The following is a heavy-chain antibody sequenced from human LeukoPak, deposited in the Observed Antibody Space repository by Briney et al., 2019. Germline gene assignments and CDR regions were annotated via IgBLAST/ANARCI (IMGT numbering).Heavy chain of an antibody. CDR2: ISSSGSTI. V-gene: IGHV3-11*01. Sequence: PGGSLRLSCAASGFTFSDYYMSWIRQAPGKGLEWVSYISSSGSTIYYADSVKGRFTISRDNAKNSLYLQMNSLRAEDTAVYYCARDYRYYYDSSGYMRPTFGPWGQGTLVTVSS. CDR3: ARDYRYYYDSSGYMRPTFGP. J-gene: IGHJ5*02. CDR1: GFTFSDYY. D-gene: IGHD3-22*01.